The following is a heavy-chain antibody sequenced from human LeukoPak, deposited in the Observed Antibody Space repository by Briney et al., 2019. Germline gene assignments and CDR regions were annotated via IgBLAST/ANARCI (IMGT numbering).Heavy chain of an antibody. Sequence: PGGSLRLSCTASGLSIAEYAMTWVRQAPGRGLEWLGFIRSKSYSETTQFAASVRGRFTISRDDSNSVTYLQMNSLKIEDTAVYFCTRDRRDGYNDGYFSLWGRGTLVTVSS. CDR3: TRDRRDGYNDGYFSL. J-gene: IGHJ2*01. CDR2: IRSKSYSETT. D-gene: IGHD5-24*01. V-gene: IGHV3-49*04. CDR1: GLSIAEYA.